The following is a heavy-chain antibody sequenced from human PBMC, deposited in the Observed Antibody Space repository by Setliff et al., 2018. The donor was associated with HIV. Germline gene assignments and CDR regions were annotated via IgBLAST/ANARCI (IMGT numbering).Heavy chain of an antibody. CDR1: GMSISGYY. CDR2: IYYSGST. V-gene: IGHV4-39*01. Sequence: SETLSLTCRVSGMSISGYYWGWIRQPPGKGLEWIGSIYYSGSTYYNPSLKSRVTISVDTSKNQFSLKLTSVTAADTAVYYCASLFQYSGHDWFDFWGQGTLVTVSS. CDR3: ASLFQYSGHDWFDF. J-gene: IGHJ4*02. D-gene: IGHD5-12*01.